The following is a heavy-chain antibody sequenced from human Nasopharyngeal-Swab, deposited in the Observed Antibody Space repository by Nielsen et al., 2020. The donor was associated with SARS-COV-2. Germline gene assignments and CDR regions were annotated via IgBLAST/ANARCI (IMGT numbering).Heavy chain of an antibody. J-gene: IGHJ5*02. CDR3: ARGVVAGTGQNWFDP. CDR1: GFTFSSYS. V-gene: IGHV3-21*04. D-gene: IGHD6-19*01. CDR2: ISSSSSYI. Sequence: GGSLRLSCAASGFTFSSYSMNWVRQAPGKGLEWVSSISSSSSYIYYADSVKGRFTISRDNAKNSLYLQMNSLRAEDTAVYYCARGVVAGTGQNWFDPWGQGTLVTVSS.